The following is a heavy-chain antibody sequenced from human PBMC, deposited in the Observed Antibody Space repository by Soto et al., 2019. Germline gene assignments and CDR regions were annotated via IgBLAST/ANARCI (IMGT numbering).Heavy chain of an antibody. Sequence: SGPTLVYPTQTLTLTCSFSGFSLSTRGEAVGWIRQPPGKALEWLAVIYWDDDKRHNPSLKSRLTVTKDTSKNQVVLTMTNMDIVDTATYYCAHGGGFLERDWFDPWGQGTLVTVSS. J-gene: IGHJ5*02. V-gene: IGHV2-5*02. D-gene: IGHD3-3*01. CDR2: IYWDDDK. CDR3: AHGGGFLERDWFDP. CDR1: GFSLSTRGEA.